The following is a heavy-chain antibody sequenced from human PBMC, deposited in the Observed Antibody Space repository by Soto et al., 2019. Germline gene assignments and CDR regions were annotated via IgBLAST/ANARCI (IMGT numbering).Heavy chain of an antibody. CDR1: GFSLTTKGGG. V-gene: IGHV2-5*02. Sequence: QITLKESGPTLVEPTQTLTLTCTFSGFSLTTKGGGVGWISQPPGQSLEWLAFIYWDNDRRYSPSLRSSLDITKDTYNHQVVLTMTTLDTVDTGTYYCAHVTITFGGVIGIDAFDVWGQGAVVTVSS. J-gene: IGHJ3*01. CDR2: IYWDNDR. D-gene: IGHD3-16*02. CDR3: AHVTITFGGVIGIDAFDV.